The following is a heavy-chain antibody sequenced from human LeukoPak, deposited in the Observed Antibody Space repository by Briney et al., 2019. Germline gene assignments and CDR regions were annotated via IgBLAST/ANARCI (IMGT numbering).Heavy chain of an antibody. CDR3: AKCMGREPQGEFDP. CDR2: ISGSGGST. CDR1: GFTFSSYA. V-gene: IGHV3-23*01. J-gene: IGHJ5*02. Sequence: GGSLRLPCAASGFTFSSYAMSWVRQAPGKGLEWVSAISGSGGSTYYADSVKGRFTISRDNSKNTLYLQMNSLRAEDTAVYYCAKCMGREPQGEFDPWGQGTLVTVSS. D-gene: IGHD1-26*01.